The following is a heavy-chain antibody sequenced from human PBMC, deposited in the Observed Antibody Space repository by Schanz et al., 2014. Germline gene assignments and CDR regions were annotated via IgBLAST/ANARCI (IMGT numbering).Heavy chain of an antibody. J-gene: IGHJ4*02. CDR3: ARSAGRDFWSGYYTRFDY. Sequence: QVHLVQSGAEVKRPGATVKVSCKASGYIFINSGISWVRQAPGQGLEWVGWISVYTGNTKYGQKVQGRVTMTTDTSTSTVYMELRSLRSDDTAVYYCARSAGRDFWSGYYTRFDYWGQGTLVTVSS. CDR1: GYIFINSG. D-gene: IGHD3-3*01. CDR2: ISVYTGNT. V-gene: IGHV1-18*01.